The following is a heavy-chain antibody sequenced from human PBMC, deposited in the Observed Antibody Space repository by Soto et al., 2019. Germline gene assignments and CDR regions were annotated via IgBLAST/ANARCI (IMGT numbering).Heavy chain of an antibody. D-gene: IGHD2-2*01. CDR3: ARLGYDIVVVPAATAHYYYYMDV. V-gene: IGHV4-30-2*01. Sequence: SETLSLTCAVSGGSISSGGYSWSWIRQPPGKGLEWIGYIYHSGSTYYNPSLKSRVTISVDRSKNQFSLKLSSVTAADTAVYYCARLGYDIVVVPAATAHYYYYMDVWGKGTTVTVSS. CDR2: IYHSGST. J-gene: IGHJ6*03. CDR1: GGSISSGGYS.